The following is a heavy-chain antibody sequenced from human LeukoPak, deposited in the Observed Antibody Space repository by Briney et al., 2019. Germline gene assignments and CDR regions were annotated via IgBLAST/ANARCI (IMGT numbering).Heavy chain of an antibody. CDR1: GFTFSSYE. CDR2: ISSSGSTI. CDR3: ARVALIQLWLREGYYFDY. V-gene: IGHV3-48*03. Sequence: GGSLRLSCAASGFTFSSYEMNWVRQAPGKGLEWVSYISSSGSTIYYADSVKGRFTISRDNAKNSLYLQMNSLRAEDTAVYYCARVALIQLWLREGYYFDYWGQGTLVTVSS. J-gene: IGHJ4*02. D-gene: IGHD5-18*01.